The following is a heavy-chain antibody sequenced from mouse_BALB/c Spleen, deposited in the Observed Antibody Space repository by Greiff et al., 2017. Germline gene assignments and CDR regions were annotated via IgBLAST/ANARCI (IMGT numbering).Heavy chain of an antibody. D-gene: IGHD2-1*01. Sequence: VQLQESGPELVRPGVSVKISCKGSGYTFTDYAMHWVKQRPGQGLEWIGDIYPGRGITNYNEKFKSKATLTLDTSSSTAYMQLSSLTSEDSAVYYCSRSDYGNYYFDYWGQGTTLTVSS. V-gene: IGHV1-55*01. J-gene: IGHJ2*01. CDR3: SRSDYGNYYFDY. CDR1: GYTFTDYA. CDR2: IYPGRGIT.